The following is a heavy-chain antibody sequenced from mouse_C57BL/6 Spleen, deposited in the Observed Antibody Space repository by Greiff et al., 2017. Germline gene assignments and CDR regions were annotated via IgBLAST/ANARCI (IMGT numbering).Heavy chain of an antibody. V-gene: IGHV5-17*01. CDR3: ASANYAMDY. J-gene: IGHJ4*01. CDR1: GFTFSDYG. CDR2: ISRGSSTI. Sequence: EVKLMESGGGLVKPGGSLKLSCAASGFTFSDYGMHWVRQAPEKGLEWVAYISRGSSTIYYADTVKGRFTISRDNAKNTLFLQMTSLRSEDTAMYYCASANYAMDYWGQGTSVTVSS.